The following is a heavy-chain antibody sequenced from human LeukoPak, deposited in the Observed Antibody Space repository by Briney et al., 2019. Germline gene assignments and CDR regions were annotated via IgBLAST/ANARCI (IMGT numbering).Heavy chain of an antibody. V-gene: IGHV1-2*02. D-gene: IGHD3-9*01. Sequence: ASVKVSCKASGYTFTDYHIHWVRQAPGQGPEWMGWINPNSGGTNYAQKFQGRVTMTRDTSIRTAYVELSSLRSDDTAIYYCARDGVPLTRYYNVGGFYDYYMDVWGKGTTVTVSS. CDR3: ARDGVPLTRYYNVGGFYDYYMDV. CDR2: INPNSGGT. CDR1: GYTFTDYH. J-gene: IGHJ6*03.